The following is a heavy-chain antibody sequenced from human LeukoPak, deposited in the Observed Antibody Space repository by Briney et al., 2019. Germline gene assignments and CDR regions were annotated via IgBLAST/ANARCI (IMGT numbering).Heavy chain of an antibody. V-gene: IGHV1-24*01. Sequence: ASVKVSCKVSGYTLTELSMHWVRQAPGKGLEWMGGFDPEDCETIYAQKFQGRVTMTEDTSTDTAYMELSSLRSEDTAVYYCATDRYCSSTSCYAGRGYWFDPWGQGTLVTVSS. CDR3: ATDRYCSSTSCYAGRGYWFDP. D-gene: IGHD2-2*01. J-gene: IGHJ5*02. CDR1: GYTLTELS. CDR2: FDPEDCET.